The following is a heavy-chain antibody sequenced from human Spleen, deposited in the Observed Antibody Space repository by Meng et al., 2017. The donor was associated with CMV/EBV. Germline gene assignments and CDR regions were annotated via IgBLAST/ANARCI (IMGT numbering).Heavy chain of an antibody. Sequence: TVSGGSISRRSYYGGSSRQAPGKGLEWIGIRYYSGAAYYHPSLKSRVTILLDTSKNQVSLKLNSLTAADTAVYYCARDLHAGNVENFWGRGTLVTVSS. CDR2: RYYSGAA. CDR1: GGSISRRSYY. V-gene: IGHV4-39*07. D-gene: IGHD1-1*01. J-gene: IGHJ4*02. CDR3: ARDLHAGNVENF.